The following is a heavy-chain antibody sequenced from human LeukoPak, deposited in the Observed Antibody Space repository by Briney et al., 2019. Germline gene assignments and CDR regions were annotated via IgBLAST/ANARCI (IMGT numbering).Heavy chain of an antibody. V-gene: IGHV4-39*01. D-gene: IGHD3-22*01. CDR2: IYYSGST. CDR3: ARLWGYYDSSDFDY. CDR1: GGSISSSSYY. J-gene: IGHJ4*02. Sequence: SETLSLTCTVSGGSISSSSYYWGWIRQPPGTGLEWIGSIYYSGSTYYNPSLKSRVTISVDTSKNQFSLKLSSVTAADTAVYYCARLWGYYDSSDFDYWGQGTLVTVSS.